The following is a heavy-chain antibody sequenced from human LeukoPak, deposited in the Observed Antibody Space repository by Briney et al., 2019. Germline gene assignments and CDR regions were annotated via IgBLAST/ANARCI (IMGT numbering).Heavy chain of an antibody. V-gene: IGHV3-30-3*01. D-gene: IGHD3-22*01. Sequence: GGSLRLSCAASGFTFSSYAMHWVRQAPGKGLEWVAVISYDGSNKYYADSVKGRFTISRDNSKNTLYLQMNSLRAEDTAVYYCAREMYYDSRQFDYWGQGTLVTVSS. CDR1: GFTFSSYA. J-gene: IGHJ4*02. CDR3: AREMYYDSRQFDY. CDR2: ISYDGSNK.